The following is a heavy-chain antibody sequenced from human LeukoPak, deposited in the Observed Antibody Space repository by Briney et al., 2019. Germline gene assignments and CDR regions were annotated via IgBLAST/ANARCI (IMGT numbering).Heavy chain of an antibody. CDR1: GGTFSSYA. CDR3: AKGERTIPTPDGDGAGFRNYYYYYMDV. Sequence: ASVKVSCKASGGTFSSYAITWVRQAPGQGLEWMGGIIPLLGTTNYAQKLQGRVTITADTSTSTVYMEVRSLTSEDTAVYFGAKGERTIPTPDGDGAGFRNYYYYYMDVWGKGTTVTVSS. CDR2: IIPLLGTT. D-gene: IGHD5-12*01. V-gene: IGHV1-69*10. J-gene: IGHJ6*03.